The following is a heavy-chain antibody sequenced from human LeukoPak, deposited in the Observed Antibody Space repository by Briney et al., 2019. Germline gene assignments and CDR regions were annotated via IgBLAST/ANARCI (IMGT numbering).Heavy chain of an antibody. V-gene: IGHV1-18*04. J-gene: IGHJ3*02. CDR2: ISAYNGNT. Sequence: ASVKVSCKASGYTFTGYYMHWVRQAPGQGLEWMGWISAYNGNTNYAQKLQGRVTMTTDTSTSTAYMELRSLRSDDTAVYYCARELLPACAFDIWGQGTMVTVSS. D-gene: IGHD2-15*01. CDR1: GYTFTGYY. CDR3: ARELLPACAFDI.